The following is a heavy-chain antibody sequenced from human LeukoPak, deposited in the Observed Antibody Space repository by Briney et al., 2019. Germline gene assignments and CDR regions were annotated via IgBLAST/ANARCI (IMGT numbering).Heavy chain of an antibody. D-gene: IGHD3-22*01. CDR1: GGSISSYY. CDR3: ARGVSYYYDSSGYY. J-gene: IGHJ4*02. Sequence: SETLSLTCTVSGGSISSYYWSWIRQPPGKGLEWIGYIYYSGSTNYNPSLKSRVTISVDTSRNQFSLKLSSVTAADTAVYYCARGVSYYYDSSGYYWGQGTLVTVSS. V-gene: IGHV4-59*01. CDR2: IYYSGST.